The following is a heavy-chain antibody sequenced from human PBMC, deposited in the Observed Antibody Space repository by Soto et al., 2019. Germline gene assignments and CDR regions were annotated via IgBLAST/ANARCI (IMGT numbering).Heavy chain of an antibody. CDR2: INNDESTT. CDR3: ARDRLYDNGDYVSDAFDM. V-gene: IGHV3-74*01. J-gene: IGHJ3*02. Sequence: EVQLVESGGGLVQPGGSQRLSCAASGFTFNTYWMHWVRQAPGQGLVWVARINNDESTTNYADSVMGRFTISRDNAKNTLFLQMNSLRAEDTAIYYCARDRLYDNGDYVSDAFDMWGQGTMVTVSS. D-gene: IGHD4-17*01. CDR1: GFTFNTYW.